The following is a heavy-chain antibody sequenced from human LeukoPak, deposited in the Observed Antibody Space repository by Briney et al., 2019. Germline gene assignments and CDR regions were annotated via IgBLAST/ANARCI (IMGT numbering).Heavy chain of an antibody. V-gene: IGHV3-23*01. Sequence: GGSLRLSCAASGFTFSSYAMSWVRQAPGKGLEWVSAISGSGGSTYYADSVKGRFTISRDNSKDTLYLQMNSLRAEDTAVYYCAKGRGQLWHGFDYWGQGTLVTVSS. J-gene: IGHJ4*02. CDR3: AKGRGQLWHGFDY. D-gene: IGHD5-18*01. CDR2: ISGSGGST. CDR1: GFTFSSYA.